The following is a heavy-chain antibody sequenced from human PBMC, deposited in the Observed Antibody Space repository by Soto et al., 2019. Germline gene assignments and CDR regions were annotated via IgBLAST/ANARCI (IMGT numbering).Heavy chain of an antibody. Sequence: SLRLSCAASGFTFRSHGMHWVRQAPGKGLEWVSLISYDGSDKYYADSVKGRFTISRDNSKNMLYLQMNSLGAEDKAVYYCAKDFGINWYYFDCWGQGTLVTVSS. CDR1: GFTFRSHG. D-gene: IGHD1-1*01. CDR2: ISYDGSDK. CDR3: AKDFGINWYYFDC. J-gene: IGHJ4*02. V-gene: IGHV3-30*18.